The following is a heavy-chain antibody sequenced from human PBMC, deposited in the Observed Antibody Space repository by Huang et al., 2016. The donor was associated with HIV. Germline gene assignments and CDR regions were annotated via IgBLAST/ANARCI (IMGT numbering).Heavy chain of an antibody. J-gene: IGHJ3*02. V-gene: IGHV4-34*02. CDR3: ARMFKYDSGGYWGNDAFDI. Sequence: QVQLQQWGAELLKPSETLSLTCAVSGGSFSGHYWTWIRQPPGRGLEWIGEISDRGSTTSNPSLKSRVTISGYTSQGQFSLKLNSVTAADTAIYYCARMFKYDSGGYWGNDAFDIWGQGTMVTVSS. CDR1: GGSFSGHY. D-gene: IGHD3-22*01. CDR2: ISDRGST.